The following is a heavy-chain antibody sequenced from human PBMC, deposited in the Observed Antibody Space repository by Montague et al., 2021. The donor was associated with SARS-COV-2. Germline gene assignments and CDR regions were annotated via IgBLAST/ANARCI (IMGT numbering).Heavy chain of an antibody. CDR3: ARGRVEITMMAVVFFGGIYYFDY. CDR2: ITDNGST. V-gene: IGHV4-34*01. J-gene: IGHJ4*02. CDR1: GGSFSGYD. D-gene: IGHD3-22*01. Sequence: SETLSLTCAVYGGSFSGYDWTWSRQSPGKGLEWIGNITDNGSTKYNPSLKRRVTVSSDTSKNQFSLKLKSVTAADTAVYYCARGRVEITMMAVVFFGGIYYFDYWGQGTLVIVSS.